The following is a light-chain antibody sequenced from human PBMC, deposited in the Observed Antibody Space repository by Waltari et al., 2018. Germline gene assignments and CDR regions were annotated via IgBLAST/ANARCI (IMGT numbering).Light chain of an antibody. Sequence: EIVLTQSPGTLSLSPGERATLPCRASQSLSSYLAWYQQKPGQAPRLLIYGVSNRATGIPDRFSGSGSGTDFTLTINRLEPEDFAVYYCQQYGSHRVTFGQGTRLDIK. CDR3: QQYGSHRVT. CDR2: GVS. CDR1: QSLSSY. V-gene: IGKV3-20*01. J-gene: IGKJ5*01.